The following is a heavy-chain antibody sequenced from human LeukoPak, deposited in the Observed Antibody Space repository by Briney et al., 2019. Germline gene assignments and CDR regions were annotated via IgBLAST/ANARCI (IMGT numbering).Heavy chain of an antibody. J-gene: IGHJ4*02. CDR1: GGSISSYY. Sequence: SETLSLTCTVSGGSISSYYWSWIRQPPGKGLEWIGYIYYSGSTNYNPSLKSRVTISVDTSKNQFSLKLSSVTAADTAVYYCARASLVVVALDYWGQGTLVTVSS. CDR3: ARASLVVVALDY. D-gene: IGHD2-15*01. V-gene: IGHV4-59*01. CDR2: IYYSGST.